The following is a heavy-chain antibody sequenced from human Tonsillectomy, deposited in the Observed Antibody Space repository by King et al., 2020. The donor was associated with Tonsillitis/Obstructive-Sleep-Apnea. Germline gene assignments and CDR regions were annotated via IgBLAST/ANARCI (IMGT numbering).Heavy chain of an antibody. CDR1: GGSISSSSYY. V-gene: IGHV4-39*01. J-gene: IGHJ4*02. CDR2: IYYSGST. D-gene: IGHD6-13*01. CDR3: ARLVAAAGKFDY. Sequence: LQLQESGPGLVKPSETLSLTCTVSGGSISSSSYYWGWIRQPPGKGLEWIGSIYYSGSTYYNPSLKSRVTISVDTSKNQFSLKLSSVTAADPAVYYCARLVAAAGKFDYWGQGNLVTVSS.